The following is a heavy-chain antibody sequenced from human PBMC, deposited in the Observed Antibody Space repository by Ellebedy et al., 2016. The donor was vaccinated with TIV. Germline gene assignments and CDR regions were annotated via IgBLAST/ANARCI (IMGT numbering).Heavy chain of an antibody. D-gene: IGHD2-2*02. CDR3: ARHGGYSFSPLNY. V-gene: IGHV5-10-1*01. Sequence: PGGSLRLSCKGSGYDFARYWIAWVRQMPGEGLEWMGRIDPSDSHTNYSPSFQGHVIISADKSISTDYLQWSSLKASDTAMYYCARHGGYSFSPLNYWGQGTLVTVSS. CDR1: GYDFARYW. J-gene: IGHJ4*02. CDR2: IDPSDSHT.